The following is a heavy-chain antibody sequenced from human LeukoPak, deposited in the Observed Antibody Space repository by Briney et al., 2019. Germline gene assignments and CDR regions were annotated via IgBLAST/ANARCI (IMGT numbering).Heavy chain of an antibody. J-gene: IGHJ4*02. CDR1: GFTFDDYA. CDR2: ISWNSGSI. CDR3: ARDPSTGSYGDYVYDY. Sequence: GRSLRLSCAASGFTFDDYAMHWVRQAPGKGLEWVSGISWNSGSIGYADSVKGRFTISRDNAKNSLYLQMNSLRAEDTAVYYCARDPSTGSYGDYVYDYWGQGTLVTVSS. D-gene: IGHD4-17*01. V-gene: IGHV3-9*01.